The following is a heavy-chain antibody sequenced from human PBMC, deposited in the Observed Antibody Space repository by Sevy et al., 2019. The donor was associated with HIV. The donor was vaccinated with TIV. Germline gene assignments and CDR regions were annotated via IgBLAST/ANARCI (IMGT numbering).Heavy chain of an antibody. V-gene: IGHV4-34*01. CDR2: INHSGST. CDR3: ARHCGSTSCSHAFDI. D-gene: IGHD2-2*01. J-gene: IGHJ3*02. CDR1: GGSFSGYY. Sequence: SETLSLTCAVYGGSFSGYYGGWIRQPPGKGLEWMGEINHSGSTNYNPSLKSRVTISVDTSKNQFSLKLSSVTAADTAVYYCARHCGSTSCSHAFDIWGQGTMVTVSS.